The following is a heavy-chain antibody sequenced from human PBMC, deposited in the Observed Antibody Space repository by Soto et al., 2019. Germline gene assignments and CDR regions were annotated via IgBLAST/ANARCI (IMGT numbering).Heavy chain of an antibody. V-gene: IGHV1-8*01. CDR3: ARLIVVVVPAAFYYYYYMDV. J-gene: IGHJ6*03. CDR1: GYTFTSYD. CDR2: MNPNSGNT. Sequence: GASVKVSCKASGYTFTSYDINWVRQATGQGLEWMGWMNPNSGNTGYAQKFQGRVTMTRNTSISTAYMELSSLRSEDTAVYYFARLIVVVVPAAFYYYYYMDVWGKGTTVTVSS. D-gene: IGHD2-2*01.